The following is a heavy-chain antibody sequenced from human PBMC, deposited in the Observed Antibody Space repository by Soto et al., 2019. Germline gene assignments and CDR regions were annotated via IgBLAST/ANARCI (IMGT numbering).Heavy chain of an antibody. Sequence: SETLSLTCTVSGGSLTGHYWSWVRQPPGKGLEWIGYVFYSGSTNYNPSLKSRVTISVDTSKNQFSLKLRSVTAADTAVYYCARESGGGGHWGQGTLVTVSS. D-gene: IGHD1-1*01. CDR1: GGSLTGHY. CDR2: VFYSGST. J-gene: IGHJ4*02. CDR3: ARESGGGGH. V-gene: IGHV4-59*11.